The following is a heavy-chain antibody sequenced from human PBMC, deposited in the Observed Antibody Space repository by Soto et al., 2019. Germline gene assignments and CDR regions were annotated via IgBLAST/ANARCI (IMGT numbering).Heavy chain of an antibody. CDR2: IYYSGST. CDR3: AGLPRGVTIFGVVIMV. D-gene: IGHD3-3*01. J-gene: IGHJ4*02. Sequence: PSETLSLTCTVSGGSISSSSYYWGWIRQPPGKGLEWIGSIYYSGSTYYSPSLKSRVTISVDTSKNQFSLKLSSVTAADTAVYYCAGLPRGVTIFGVVIMVWGQGTLVTVSS. CDR1: GGSISSSSYY. V-gene: IGHV4-39*01.